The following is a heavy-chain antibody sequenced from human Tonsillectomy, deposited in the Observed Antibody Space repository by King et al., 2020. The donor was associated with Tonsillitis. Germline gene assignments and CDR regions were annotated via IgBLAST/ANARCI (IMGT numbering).Heavy chain of an antibody. V-gene: IGHV3-23*04. CDR1: TFTFSSYA. CDR2: ISGSGGST. CDR3: AKDRAAMITPTGSMDV. J-gene: IGHJ6*02. Sequence: VQLVESGGGLVQPGGSLRLSCTASTFTFSSYAMSWVRQAPGKGLEWVSGISGSGGSTFYADSVKGRFTISRDNSKNNLYVQMNSLRAEDTALYYCAKDRAAMITPTGSMDVWGQGTTVTVSS. D-gene: IGHD5-18*01.